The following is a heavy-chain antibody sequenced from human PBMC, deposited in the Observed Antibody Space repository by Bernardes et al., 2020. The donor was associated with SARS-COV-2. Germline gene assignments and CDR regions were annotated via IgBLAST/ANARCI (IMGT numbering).Heavy chain of an antibody. CDR1: GFTFSSYS. CDR3: VKADYKFFWPSSGGGGHFFDN. Sequence: GGSLRLSCSASGFTFSSYSMHWVRQAPGKGLESVSGISSDGDNKKYADSVEDRFTISRDNSKDTLYLQLTSLRLEDTAVYYCVKADYKFFWPSSGGGGHFFDNWGQGSLLTVSS. J-gene: IGHJ4*02. V-gene: IGHV3-64D*06. D-gene: IGHD6-19*01. CDR2: ISSDGDNK.